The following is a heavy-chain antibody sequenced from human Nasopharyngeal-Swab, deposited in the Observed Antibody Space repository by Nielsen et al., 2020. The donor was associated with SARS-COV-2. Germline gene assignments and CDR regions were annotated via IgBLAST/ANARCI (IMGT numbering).Heavy chain of an antibody. Sequence: GGSLRLSCAASGFTFSSYWMSWVRQAPGKGLEWVANIKQDGSEKYYVDSVKGRFTISRDNAKNSLYLQMNSLRAEDTAVYYCARGHNTYCGGDCYSLATDYWGQGTLVTVSS. CDR3: ARGHNTYCGGDCYSLATDY. D-gene: IGHD2-21*02. V-gene: IGHV3-7*02. J-gene: IGHJ4*02. CDR2: IKQDGSEK. CDR1: GFTFSSYW.